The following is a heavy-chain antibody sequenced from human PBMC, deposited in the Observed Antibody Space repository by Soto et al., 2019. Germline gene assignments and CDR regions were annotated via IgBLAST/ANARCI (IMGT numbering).Heavy chain of an antibody. CDR3: ARDSVYDSSGYYYFDY. Sequence: GASVKVSCKASGYTFTRYYMHWVRQAPGQGLEWMGWINPNSGGTNYAQKFQGWVTMTRDTSISTAYMELSRLRSDDTAVYYCARDSVYDSSGYYYFDYWGQGTLVTVSS. CDR1: GYTFTRYY. V-gene: IGHV1-2*04. CDR2: INPNSGGT. D-gene: IGHD3-22*01. J-gene: IGHJ4*02.